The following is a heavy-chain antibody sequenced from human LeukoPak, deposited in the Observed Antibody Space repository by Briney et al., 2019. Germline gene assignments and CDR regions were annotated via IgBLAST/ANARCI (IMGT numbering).Heavy chain of an antibody. CDR3: ARGAGYSSGWSIYAFDI. D-gene: IGHD6-19*01. V-gene: IGHV1-8*01. Sequence: AASVKVSCKASGYTFTSYDINWVRQATGQGLEWMGWMNPNSGNTGYAQKFQGRVTMTRNTSISTAYMELSSLRSEDTAVYYCARGAGYSSGWSIYAFDIWGQGTVVTVS. J-gene: IGHJ3*02. CDR1: GYTFTSYD. CDR2: MNPNSGNT.